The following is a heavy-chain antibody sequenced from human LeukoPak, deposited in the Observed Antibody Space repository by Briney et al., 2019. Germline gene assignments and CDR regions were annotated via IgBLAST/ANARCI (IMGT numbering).Heavy chain of an antibody. J-gene: IGHJ4*02. V-gene: IGHV1-24*01. Sequence: ASVKVSCKVSGSALADLTMNWVRQAPGKGLKWMGGFDPEIDESIYVQKLQGRVTMTEDISRDTAYMELSNVTSEDTAVYYCAVHSGDGLDHWGQGTLVIVSS. CDR3: AVHSGDGLDH. D-gene: IGHD7-27*01. CDR1: GSALADLT. CDR2: FDPEIDES.